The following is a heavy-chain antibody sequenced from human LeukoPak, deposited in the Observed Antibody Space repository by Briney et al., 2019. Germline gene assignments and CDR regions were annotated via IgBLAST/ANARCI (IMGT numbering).Heavy chain of an antibody. Sequence: GGSLRLSCAASGFTFSRSWMSWVRQAPGKGLEWVANINQDGSEKYYVDSMKGRFTVSRDNARNSLYLQMDSLGAEDTAVYYCARGGTFVSDYWGQGTLVTVSS. J-gene: IGHJ4*02. CDR3: ARGGTFVSDY. CDR1: GFTFSRSW. CDR2: INQDGSEK. D-gene: IGHD1-1*01. V-gene: IGHV3-7*01.